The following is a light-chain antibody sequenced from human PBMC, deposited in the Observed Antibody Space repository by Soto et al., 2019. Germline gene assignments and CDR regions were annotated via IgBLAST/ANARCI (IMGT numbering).Light chain of an antibody. Sequence: DIQMTQSPSTLSASVGDRVTITCRASQSISSWLAWYQQKPGKAPKLLIYKASSLESGVPSRFSGSGSGTEFTLTISSLQPDDFATYYCQHYNSYSEALGQATKVDIK. CDR2: KAS. CDR3: QHYNSYSEA. V-gene: IGKV1-5*03. CDR1: QSISSW. J-gene: IGKJ1*01.